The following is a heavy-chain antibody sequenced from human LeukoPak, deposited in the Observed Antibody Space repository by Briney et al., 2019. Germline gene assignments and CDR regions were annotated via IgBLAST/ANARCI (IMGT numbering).Heavy chain of an antibody. CDR1: GASITSDY. V-gene: IGHV4-4*07. D-gene: IGHD3-22*01. Sequence: SETLSLTCTVSGASITSDYWSWIRQPAGKGLEWIGRVYTSGSTNYNPSLKSRGTMSVDTSKNQFSLKLTSVPAADTGVYYCVRARYDSSGIGWFDPWGQGTLVTASS. CDR2: VYTSGST. J-gene: IGHJ5*02. CDR3: VRARYDSSGIGWFDP.